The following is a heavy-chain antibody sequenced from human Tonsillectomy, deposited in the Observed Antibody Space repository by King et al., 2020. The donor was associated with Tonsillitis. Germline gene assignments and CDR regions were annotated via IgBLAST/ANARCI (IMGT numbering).Heavy chain of an antibody. CDR2: INPKSGDT. CDR3: ATGGSGWYWVY. D-gene: IGHD6-19*01. Sequence: QLVQSGAEVKKPGASGRVSCKASVYTFTAYHIHWVRQAPGQGLEWMGWINPKSGDTTYTQKFQGRGTMTRDTSISTAYMELSRLRSDDTAVYYCATGGSGWYWVYWGQGTLVTVSS. V-gene: IGHV1-2*02. J-gene: IGHJ4*02. CDR1: VYTFTAYH.